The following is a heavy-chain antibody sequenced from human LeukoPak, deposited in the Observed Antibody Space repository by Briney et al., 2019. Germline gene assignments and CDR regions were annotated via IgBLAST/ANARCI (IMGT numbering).Heavy chain of an antibody. V-gene: IGHV3-74*01. CDR2: INSDGSST. J-gene: IGHJ6*03. CDR3: ARDPHSRHHPYYYMDV. Sequence: GGSLRLSCAASGFTFSSYWMHWVRQAPGKGLVWVSRINSDGSSTSYADSVKGRFTISRDNAKNTLYLQMNSLRAEGTAVYYCARDPHSRHHPYYYMDVWGKGTTVTVSS. D-gene: IGHD1-14*01. CDR1: GFTFSSYW.